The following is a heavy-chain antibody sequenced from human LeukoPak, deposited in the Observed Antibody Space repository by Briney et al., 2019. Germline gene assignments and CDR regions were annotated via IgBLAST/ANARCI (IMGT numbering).Heavy chain of an antibody. J-gene: IGHJ4*02. Sequence: SETLSLTCTVSGGSISSSSYYWGWIRQPPGKGLEWIGSSYYSGSTYYNPSLKSRVTISVDTSKNQFSLKLSSVTAADTAVYYCASWADPIVVVVAATREFDYWGQGTLVTVSS. V-gene: IGHV4-39*01. CDR1: GGSISSSSYY. CDR3: ASWADPIVVVVAATREFDY. CDR2: SYYSGST. D-gene: IGHD2-15*01.